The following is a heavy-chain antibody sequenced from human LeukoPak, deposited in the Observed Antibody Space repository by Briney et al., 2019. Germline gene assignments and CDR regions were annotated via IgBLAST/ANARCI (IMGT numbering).Heavy chain of an antibody. CDR2: IYTSGIT. V-gene: IGHV4-4*09. D-gene: IGHD1-14*01. J-gene: IGHJ5*02. CDR3: ARQAQDGTDNYFDP. CDR1: SGSRSGHY. Sequence: PSETLTLTCTVSSGSRSGHYWSWIRQSPGRGLEWIGNIYTSGITKYNPSLNSRVTISIDTSKNRFSLKVTSMTAADTAIYYCARQAQDGTDNYFDPWGRGILVTVSS.